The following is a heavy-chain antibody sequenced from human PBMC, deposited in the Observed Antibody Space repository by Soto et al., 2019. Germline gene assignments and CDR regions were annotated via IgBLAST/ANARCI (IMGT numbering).Heavy chain of an antibody. D-gene: IGHD3-3*01. Sequence: EVRLLESGGGLVQPGGSLRLSCAASGFTFSSYAMSWVRQAPGKGLEWVSAISGSGGSTYYADSVKGRFTISRDNSKNTLYLQMNSLRAEDTAVYYCAKDSDFWSGSFDYWGQGTLVTVSS. CDR1: GFTFSSYA. CDR3: AKDSDFWSGSFDY. CDR2: ISGSGGST. J-gene: IGHJ4*02. V-gene: IGHV3-23*01.